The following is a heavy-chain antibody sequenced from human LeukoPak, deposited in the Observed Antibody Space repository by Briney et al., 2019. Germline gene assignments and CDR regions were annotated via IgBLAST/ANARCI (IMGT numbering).Heavy chain of an antibody. CDR1: GYTFTTYA. CDR2: IIPIFGTA. V-gene: IGHV1-69*13. D-gene: IGHD2-15*01. Sequence: GASVKVSCKASGYTFTTYAMNWVRQAPGQGLEWMGGIIPIFGTANYAQKFQGRVTITADESTSTAYMELSSLRSEDTAVYYCARDKYKFPGYCSGGSCYDFDYWGQGTLVTVSS. CDR3: ARDKYKFPGYCSGGSCYDFDY. J-gene: IGHJ4*02.